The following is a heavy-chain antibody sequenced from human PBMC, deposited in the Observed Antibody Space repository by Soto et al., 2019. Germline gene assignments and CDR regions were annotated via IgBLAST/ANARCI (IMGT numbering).Heavy chain of an antibody. CDR2: IYWDDDK. D-gene: IGHD2-15*01. J-gene: IGHJ5*02. CDR1: GFSLSTSGVG. Sequence: QITLKESGPTLVKPTQTLTLTCTFSGFSLSTSGVGVGWICQPPGKALEWLALIYWDDDKRYSPSLKSRLTITKDTSRNQVVLTMTNMDPVDTGTYYCAHRRGLSWFDPWGQGTLVTVSS. V-gene: IGHV2-5*02. CDR3: AHRRGLSWFDP.